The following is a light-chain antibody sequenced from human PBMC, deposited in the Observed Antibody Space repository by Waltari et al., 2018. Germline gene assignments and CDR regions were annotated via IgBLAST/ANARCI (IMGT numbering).Light chain of an antibody. Sequence: DIQMTQSPSTLSASVGDRVTITCRASQSISSYLNWYQQKPGKAPKRLIYVASSLESGVPSRFSSSGSGTDFSLTSSSLQPEDFATYYCQQSYSTPWTFGQGTKVEIK. CDR3: QQSYSTPWT. CDR2: VAS. V-gene: IGKV1-39*01. J-gene: IGKJ1*01. CDR1: QSISSY.